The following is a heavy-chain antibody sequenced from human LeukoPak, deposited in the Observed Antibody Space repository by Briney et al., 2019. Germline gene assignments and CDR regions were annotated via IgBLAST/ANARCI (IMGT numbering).Heavy chain of an antibody. J-gene: IGHJ6*03. CDR3: ARAGIAAAGALNYYYYYMDV. D-gene: IGHD6-13*01. Sequence: SETLSLTCTVSGGSISSYYWSWIRQPAGKGLEWIGRIYTSGSTNYNPSLKSRVTMSVDTSKNQSSLKLSSVTAADTAAYYCARAGIAAAGALNYYYYYMDVWGKGTTVTVSS. V-gene: IGHV4-4*07. CDR1: GGSISSYY. CDR2: IYTSGST.